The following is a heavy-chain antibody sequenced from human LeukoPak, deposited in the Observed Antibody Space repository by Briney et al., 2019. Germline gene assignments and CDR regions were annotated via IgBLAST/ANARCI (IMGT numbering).Heavy chain of an antibody. V-gene: IGHV3-23*01. CDR2: ISGSGGTT. CDR1: GFTFSSYA. J-gene: IGHJ4*02. Sequence: GGSPRLSCAASGFTFSSYAMSWVRQAPGKGLECVSAISGSGGTTYYADSVEGRFTISRDISKSTLYLQMSSLRAEDTAVYYCAKASGSYYGYFDYWGQGTLVTVSS. D-gene: IGHD1-26*01. CDR3: AKASGSYYGYFDY.